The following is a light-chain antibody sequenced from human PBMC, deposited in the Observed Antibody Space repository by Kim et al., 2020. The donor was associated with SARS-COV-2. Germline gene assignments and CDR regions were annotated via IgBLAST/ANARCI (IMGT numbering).Light chain of an antibody. Sequence: QSVLTQPPSASGTPGQRVTISCSGSSSKMGNHYVYWYQQVPGTAPKLLIYRDNQRPSGVPDRFSGSKSGTSASLAISVLRSEDEADYYCAAWDDNLSGLFGGGTQLTVL. CDR1: SSKMGNHY. CDR3: AAWDDNLSGL. J-gene: IGLJ3*02. CDR2: RDN. V-gene: IGLV1-47*01.